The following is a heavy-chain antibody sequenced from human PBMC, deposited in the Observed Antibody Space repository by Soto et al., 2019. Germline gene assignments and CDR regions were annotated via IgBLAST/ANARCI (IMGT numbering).Heavy chain of an antibody. J-gene: IGHJ3*02. Sequence: GGSLRLSCAASGFTFDDYAMHWVRQAPGKGLEWVSGISWNSGSIGYADSVKGRFTISRDNAKNSLYLQMNSLRAEDTALYYCAKSVAGTVGDAFDIWGQGTMVTVSS. D-gene: IGHD6-19*01. CDR3: AKSVAGTVGDAFDI. CDR2: ISWNSGSI. CDR1: GFTFDDYA. V-gene: IGHV3-9*01.